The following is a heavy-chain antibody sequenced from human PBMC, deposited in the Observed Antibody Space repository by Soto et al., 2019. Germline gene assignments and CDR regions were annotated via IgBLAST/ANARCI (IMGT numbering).Heavy chain of an antibody. J-gene: IGHJ4*02. CDR1: GFTFSDHY. CDR3: ARAGGSGSFLYYFDY. Sequence: EVQLLESGGGLVQPGGSLRLSCAASGFTFSDHYMDWVRQAPGKGLEWVGRIRNKANSYTTEYAASVKGRFIISRDDSKNSLYLQMNSLKTEDTAVYYCARAGGSGSFLYYFDYWGQGTLVTVSS. D-gene: IGHD3-10*01. CDR2: IRNKANSYTT. V-gene: IGHV3-72*01.